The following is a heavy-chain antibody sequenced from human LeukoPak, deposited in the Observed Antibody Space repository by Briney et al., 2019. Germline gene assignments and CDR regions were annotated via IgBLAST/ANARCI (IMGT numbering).Heavy chain of an antibody. J-gene: IGHJ6*03. V-gene: IGHV4-39*01. CDR1: GGSISSSSYY. D-gene: IGHD4/OR15-4a*01. CDR3: ASRPANDYYYYYYMDV. CDR2: SNYGGST. Sequence: SETLSLTCTVSGGSISSSSYYWGWIPQPPGQGLEWMVSSNYGGSTYYNPSLKSRVTISGDTSKNQFSLKLSSVTAADTAVYYCASRPANDYYYYYYMDVWGKGTTVTVSS.